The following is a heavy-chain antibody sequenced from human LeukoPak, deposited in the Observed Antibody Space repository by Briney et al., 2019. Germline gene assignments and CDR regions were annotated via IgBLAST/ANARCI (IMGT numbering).Heavy chain of an antibody. CDR2: IYYSGST. Sequence: SETLSLTCSVSGGSISSYYWSWIRQPPGKGLEWIGYIYYSGSTNYNPSLKSRVTISVDTSKNQFSLKLSSVTAADTAVYYCAREAAAGTVDYWGQGTLVTVSS. V-gene: IGHV4-59*01. D-gene: IGHD6-13*01. J-gene: IGHJ4*02. CDR1: GGSISSYY. CDR3: AREAAAGTVDY.